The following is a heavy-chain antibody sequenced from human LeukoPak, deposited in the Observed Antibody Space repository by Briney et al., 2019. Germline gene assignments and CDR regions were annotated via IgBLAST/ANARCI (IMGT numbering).Heavy chain of an antibody. Sequence: GGSLRLSCAASGFIFSNYAMTWVRQAPGKGLEYISSITGSGGSAYYADSVKGRFTLSRDSSRDTLYLHLNSLRAEDTALYYCAKGGLGQASGLDVWGQGTTVIVSS. J-gene: IGHJ6*02. D-gene: IGHD3-10*01. V-gene: IGHV3-23*01. CDR2: ITGSGGSA. CDR3: AKGGLGQASGLDV. CDR1: GFIFSNYA.